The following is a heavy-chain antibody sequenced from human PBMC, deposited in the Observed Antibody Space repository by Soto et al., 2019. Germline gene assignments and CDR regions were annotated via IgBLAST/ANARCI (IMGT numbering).Heavy chain of an antibody. Sequence: SVKVSFKASGGTFSSYAISWLRQAPGQGLEWMGGIIPIFGTANYAQKFQGRVTITADKSTSTAYMELSSLRSEDTAVYYCARDLSSTSPNWFDPWGQGTLVTVSS. CDR2: IIPIFGTA. D-gene: IGHD2-2*01. CDR3: ARDLSSTSPNWFDP. CDR1: GGTFSSYA. V-gene: IGHV1-69*06. J-gene: IGHJ5*02.